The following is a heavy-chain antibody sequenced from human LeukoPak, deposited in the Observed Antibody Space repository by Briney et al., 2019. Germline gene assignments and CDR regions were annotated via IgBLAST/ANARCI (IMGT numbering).Heavy chain of an antibody. J-gene: IGHJ6*02. CDR2: IYYSGST. CDR3: AREQGSLYDFWSGYYPYYYYGMDV. CDR1: GGSISSGDYY. Sequence: SETLSLTCTVSGGSISSGDYYWSWIRQPPGKGLEWIGYIYYSGSTYYNPSLKSRVTISVDTSKNQFSLKLSSVTAADTAVYYCAREQGSLYDFWSGYYPYYYYGMDVWGQGTTVTVSS. D-gene: IGHD3-3*01. V-gene: IGHV4-30-4*01.